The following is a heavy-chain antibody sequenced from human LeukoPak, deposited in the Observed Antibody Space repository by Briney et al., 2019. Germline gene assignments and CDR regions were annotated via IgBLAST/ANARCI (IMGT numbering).Heavy chain of an antibody. J-gene: IGHJ3*02. V-gene: IGHV4-59*08. CDR3: ASAYYELDAFDI. CDR1: GGSISSYY. CDR2: IYYSGST. D-gene: IGHD3-16*01. Sequence: SETLSLTCTVSGGSISSYYWSWIRQPPGKGLEWIGYIYYSGSTNYNPSLKSRVTISVDTSKNQFSLKLSSVTAADTAVYYCASAYYELDAFDIWGQGTMVTVSP.